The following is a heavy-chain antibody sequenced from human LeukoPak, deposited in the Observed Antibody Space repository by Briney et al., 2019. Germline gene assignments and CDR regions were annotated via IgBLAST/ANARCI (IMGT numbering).Heavy chain of an antibody. V-gene: IGHV4-39*01. CDR2: IYYSGST. CDR1: GGSISSSSYY. CDR3: ARRLEFFY. D-gene: IGHD3-16*01. J-gene: IGHJ4*02. Sequence: PSETLSLTCTVSGGSISSSSYYWGWLRQPPGKGLEWIGSIYYSGSTYYNPSLKSRVTISVDTSKNQFSLKLSSVTAADTAVYYCARRLEFFYWGQGTLVTVSS.